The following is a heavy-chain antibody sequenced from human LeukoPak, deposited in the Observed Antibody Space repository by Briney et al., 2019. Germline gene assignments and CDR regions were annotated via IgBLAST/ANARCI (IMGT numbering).Heavy chain of an antibody. CDR1: GFTFSSYA. D-gene: IGHD2-15*01. J-gene: IGHJ4*02. CDR2: ISGSGGST. Sequence: PGGSLRLSCAASGFTFSSYAMSWVRQAPGKGLEWVSAISGSGGSTYYADSVKGRFTISRDNSKNMLYLQMNSLRAEDTAVYYCAKDLRYCSGGSCHWGQGTLVTVSS. V-gene: IGHV3-23*01. CDR3: AKDLRYCSGGSCH.